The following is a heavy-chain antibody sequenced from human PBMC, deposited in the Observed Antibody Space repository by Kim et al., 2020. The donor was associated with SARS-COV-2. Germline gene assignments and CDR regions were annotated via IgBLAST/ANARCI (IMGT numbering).Heavy chain of an antibody. J-gene: IGHJ3*02. V-gene: IGHV7-4-1*02. CDR1: GYTFTNYA. D-gene: IGHD3-22*01. CDR2: INTNTGNP. Sequence: ASVKVSCKASGYTFTNYAMNWVRQAPGQGLEWMGWINTNTGNPTYAQGFTGRFVFSLDTSVSTAYLQISSLKAEDTAVYYCARMNHYYDSTDAFDIWGQGTMVTVSS. CDR3: ARMNHYYDSTDAFDI.